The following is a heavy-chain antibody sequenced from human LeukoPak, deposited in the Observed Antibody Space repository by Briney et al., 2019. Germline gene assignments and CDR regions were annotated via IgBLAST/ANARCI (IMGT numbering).Heavy chain of an antibody. Sequence: PSETLSLTCAVYGGSFSAYYWSWIRQPPGKGLEWIGEINHSRSTNYNPSLKSRVTISVDTSKNQFSLKLSSVTAADTAVYYCARDQYYYGSGSYGLDYWGQGTLVTVSS. CDR3: ARDQYYYGSGSYGLDY. V-gene: IGHV4-34*01. CDR1: GGSFSAYY. J-gene: IGHJ4*02. D-gene: IGHD3-10*01. CDR2: INHSRST.